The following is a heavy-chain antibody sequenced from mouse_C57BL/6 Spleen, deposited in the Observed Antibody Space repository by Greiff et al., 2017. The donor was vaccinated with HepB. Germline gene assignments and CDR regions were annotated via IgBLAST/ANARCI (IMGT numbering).Heavy chain of an antibody. V-gene: IGHV5-16*01. J-gene: IGHJ2*01. D-gene: IGHD2-3*01. CDR3: ARESPLYDGYYGYYFDY. CDR1: GFTFSDYY. Sequence: EVKLVESEGGLVQPGSSMKLSCTASGFTFSDYYMAWVRQVPEKGLEWVANINYDGSSTYYLDSLKSRFIISRDNAKNILYLQMSSLKSENTATYYCARESPLYDGYYGYYFDYWGQGTTLTVSS. CDR2: INYDGSST.